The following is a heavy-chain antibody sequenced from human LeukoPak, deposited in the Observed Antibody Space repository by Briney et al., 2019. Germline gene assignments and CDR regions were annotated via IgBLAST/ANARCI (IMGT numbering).Heavy chain of an antibody. Sequence: SETLSLTCTVSGGSISSYYWSWIRQPPGKGLEWIGYIYYSGSTNYNPSLKSRVTISVDTSKNQFPLKLSSVTAADTAVYYCARASVWGSYRYSRFYFQHWGQGTLVTVSS. CDR3: ARASVWGSYRYSRFYFQH. J-gene: IGHJ1*01. CDR2: IYYSGST. V-gene: IGHV4-59*01. CDR1: GGSISSYY. D-gene: IGHD3-16*02.